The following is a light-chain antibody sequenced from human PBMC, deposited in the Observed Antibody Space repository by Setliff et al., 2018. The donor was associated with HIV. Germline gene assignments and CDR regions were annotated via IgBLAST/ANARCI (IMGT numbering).Light chain of an antibody. CDR2: EVS. V-gene: IGLV2-14*01. CDR1: SSDVGGYNY. CDR3: SSYTSSSPLYV. Sequence: HSALAQPASVSGSHGQSITISCTGTSSDVGGYNYVSWYQQHPGKAPKLMIYEVSNRPSGVSDRFSGSKSGNTASLTISGLQTEDEADYFCSSYTSSSPLYVFGTGTKVTVL. J-gene: IGLJ1*01.